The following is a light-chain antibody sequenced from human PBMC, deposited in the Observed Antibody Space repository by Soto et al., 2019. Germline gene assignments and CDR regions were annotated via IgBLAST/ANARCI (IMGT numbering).Light chain of an antibody. J-gene: IGKJ2*01. V-gene: IGKV1-5*03. CDR3: QQYDDHSPT. Sequence: QMTQSPSTLSASVGDRVTITCRASQSISTYLAWYQQKPGKAPKLLIYKASSLESGVPSRFSGSGSGTEFTLSISSLQPNDFATYYCQQYDDHSPTFGQGTKLEIK. CDR1: QSISTY. CDR2: KAS.